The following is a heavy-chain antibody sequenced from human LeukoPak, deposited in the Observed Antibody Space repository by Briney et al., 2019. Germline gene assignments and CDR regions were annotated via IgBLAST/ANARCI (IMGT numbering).Heavy chain of an antibody. V-gene: IGHV3-7*03. CDR2: IKQDGSET. J-gene: IGHJ6*02. CDR3: ARRNAMDV. Sequence: GGSLRLSCAASGFTFSSYWMSWVRQAPGKGLEWVANIKQDGSETHYVDSVKGRFTISRGDAKSSLYLQMNSLRAEDTAVYYCARRNAMDVWGQGTTVIVFS. CDR1: GFTFSSYW.